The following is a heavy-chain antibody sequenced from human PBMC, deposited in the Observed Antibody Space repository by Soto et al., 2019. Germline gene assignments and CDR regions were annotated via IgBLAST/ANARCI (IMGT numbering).Heavy chain of an antibody. CDR2: IWYDGSNK. V-gene: IGHV3-33*01. J-gene: IGHJ6*02. CDR1: GFTFSSYG. D-gene: IGHD3-3*01. Sequence: QVQLVESGGGVVQPGRSLRLSCAASGFTFSSYGMHWVRQAPGKGLEWVAVIWYDGSNKYYADSVKGRFTISRDNSKNTLYLQMNSLRAEDTAVYYCARDSTYYDFWSGPHYYYYGMDVWGQGTTVTVSS. CDR3: ARDSTYYDFWSGPHYYYYGMDV.